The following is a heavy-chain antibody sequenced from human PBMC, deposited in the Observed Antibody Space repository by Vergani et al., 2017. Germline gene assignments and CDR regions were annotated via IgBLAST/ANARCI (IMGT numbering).Heavy chain of an antibody. CDR1: GFTFSSYA. D-gene: IGHD6-13*01. V-gene: IGHV3-23*04. CDR3: AKGTLFDLHSSNYYYYYYMDV. J-gene: IGHJ6*03. Sequence: EVQLVESGGGLVQPGGSLRLSCAASGFTFSSYAMSWVRQAPGKGLEWVSAISGSGGSTYYADSVKGRFTISRDNSKNTLYLQMNSLRAEDTAVDDWAKGTLFDLHSSNYYYYYYMDVWGKGTTVTVSS. CDR2: ISGSGGST.